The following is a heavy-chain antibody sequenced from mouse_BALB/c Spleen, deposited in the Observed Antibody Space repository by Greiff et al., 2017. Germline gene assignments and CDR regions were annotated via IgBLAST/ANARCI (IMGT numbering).Heavy chain of an antibody. Sequence: EVMPVESGGGLVQPGGSLKLSCAASGFTFSSYGMSWVRQTPDKWLELVATINSNGGSTYYPDSVKGRFTITRDNAKNTLYLQMSSLKSEDTAMYYCARSRGDEGYAMDYWGQGTSVTVSS. CDR1: GFTFSSYG. CDR2: INSNGGST. J-gene: IGHJ4*01. CDR3: ARSRGDEGYAMDY. V-gene: IGHV5-6-3*01.